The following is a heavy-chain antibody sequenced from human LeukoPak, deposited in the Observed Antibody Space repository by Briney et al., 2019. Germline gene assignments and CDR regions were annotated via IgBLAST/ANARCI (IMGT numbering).Heavy chain of an antibody. D-gene: IGHD3-10*01. Sequence: GGSLRLSCAASGFTFSSYMMNWVRQAPGKGLEWVSYISSRSTTIYYADSVKGRFTISRDNAKNSLYLQMNSLRAEDTAVYYCARTPGMYNWFDPWGQGTLVTVSS. CDR3: ARTPGMYNWFDP. J-gene: IGHJ5*02. V-gene: IGHV3-48*01. CDR2: ISSRSTTI. CDR1: GFTFSSYM.